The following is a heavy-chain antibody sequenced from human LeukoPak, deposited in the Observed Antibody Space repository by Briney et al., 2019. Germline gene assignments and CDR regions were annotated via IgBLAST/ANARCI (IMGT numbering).Heavy chain of an antibody. CDR3: ARDIKRGSGCVQPFDY. CDR1: GGTFSSYA. CDR2: IIPIFGTA. D-gene: IGHD5-12*01. Sequence: SVKVSCKASGGTFSSYAISWVRQAPGQGLEWMGGIIPIFGTANYAQKFQGRVTITTDESTSTAYMELSSLRSEDTAVYYCARDIKRGSGCVQPFDYWGQGTLVTVSS. J-gene: IGHJ4*02. V-gene: IGHV1-69*05.